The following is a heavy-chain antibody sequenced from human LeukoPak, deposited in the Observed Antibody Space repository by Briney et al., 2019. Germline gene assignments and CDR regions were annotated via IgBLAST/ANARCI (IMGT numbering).Heavy chain of an antibody. J-gene: IGHJ5*02. CDR2: IYYSGST. Sequence: KPSETLSLTCTVSDGSITNYYWSWIRQPPGKGLEWVGHIYYSGSTNYNPSLKSRVTMSVDTSKNQFSLKLSSVTAADTAVYYCARDRSQPVIVWFGELGGWFDPWGQGTLVTVSS. V-gene: IGHV4-59*12. CDR3: ARDRSQPVIVWFGELGGWFDP. CDR1: DGSITNYY. D-gene: IGHD3-10*01.